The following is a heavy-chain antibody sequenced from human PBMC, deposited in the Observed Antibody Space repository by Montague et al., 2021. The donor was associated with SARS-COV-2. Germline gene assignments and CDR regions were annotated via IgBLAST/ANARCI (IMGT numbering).Heavy chain of an antibody. J-gene: IGHJ4*02. CDR3: ARPPSLHAFHLNGFYSLAS. CDR2: ISYEGSMK. Sequence: PLRLSCAASGFDFNGYALHWVRQAPGQGLEWVALISYEGSMKFYADSVKGRFTISRDPSKNTLYLDMNNLSPEDTAVYYCARPPSLHAFHLNGFYSLASWGRGTLVTVSS. CDR1: GFDFNGYA. D-gene: IGHD3-9*01. V-gene: IGHV3-30*04.